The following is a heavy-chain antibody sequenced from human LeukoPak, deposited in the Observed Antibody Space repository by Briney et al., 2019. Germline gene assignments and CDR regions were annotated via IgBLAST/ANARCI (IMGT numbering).Heavy chain of an antibody. CDR1: GYTSTSYG. V-gene: IGHV1-2*02. Sequence: ASVKVSCKASGYTSTSYGISWVRQAPGQGLEWMGWISPNSGGTNYAQKFQGRVTMTRDTSISTAYMELSRLRSDDTAVYYCARDIVVVPAATIPLTWGQGTLVTVSS. CDR2: ISPNSGGT. D-gene: IGHD2-2*01. J-gene: IGHJ5*02. CDR3: ARDIVVVPAATIPLT.